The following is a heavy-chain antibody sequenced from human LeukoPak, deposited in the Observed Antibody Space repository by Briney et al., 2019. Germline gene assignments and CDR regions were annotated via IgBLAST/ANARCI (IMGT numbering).Heavy chain of an antibody. V-gene: IGHV4-59*01. J-gene: IGHJ6*03. CDR2: VYYSGST. Sequence: SETLSLTCTVSGGSISDYYWSWIRQPPGKGLQWIGYVYYSGSTNSNPSLESRVTMSLDTSKKHFSLKLSSVTAADTAVYYCAGGNSLYYYYMDVWGKGTTVTVSS. D-gene: IGHD2-21*01. CDR3: AGGNSLYYYYMDV. CDR1: GGSISDYY.